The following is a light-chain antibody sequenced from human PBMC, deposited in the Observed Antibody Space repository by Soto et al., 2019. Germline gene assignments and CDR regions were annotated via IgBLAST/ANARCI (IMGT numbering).Light chain of an antibody. V-gene: IGLV1-44*01. CDR2: SNN. CDR1: SSNIGSNS. CDR3: PAWDDSLNGYV. J-gene: IGLJ1*01. Sequence: QSVLTQPPSASGTPGQRVTISCSGSSSNIGSNSVSWYQQLPGTAPKLLIYSNNQRPSGVPDRFSGSKSGTSASLAISGLQSGDEADYYCPAWDDSLNGYVFGTGTKLTVL.